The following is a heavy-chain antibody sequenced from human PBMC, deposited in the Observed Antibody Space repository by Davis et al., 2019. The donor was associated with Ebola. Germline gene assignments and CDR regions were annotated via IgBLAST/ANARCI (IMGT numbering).Heavy chain of an antibody. CDR2: IYYSGST. J-gene: IGHJ6*02. D-gene: IGHD2-15*01. CDR1: GGSVSSGSYY. V-gene: IGHV4-61*01. Sequence: MPSETLSLTCTVSGGSVSSGSYYWSWIRQPPEKGLEWVGYIYYSGSTNCNPSLKSRVTISVDTSKNQFSLKLSSVTAADTAVYYCARGAWDCSGGSCLTTSGFYYYYAMDVWGQGTTVTVSS. CDR3: ARGAWDCSGGSCLTTSGFYYYYAMDV.